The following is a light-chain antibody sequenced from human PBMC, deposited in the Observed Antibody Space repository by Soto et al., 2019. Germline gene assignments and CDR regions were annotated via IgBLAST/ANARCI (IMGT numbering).Light chain of an antibody. J-gene: IGKJ4*01. V-gene: IGKV1-9*01. CDR2: AAS. Sequence: IQLTQSPSSLSASVGDRVTITCRASQGIGSYLAWYQQKPGEAPKLLIFAASTLQSGVPSRFSGSGSGTDFTLTISSLQAEDSAVYYCQQYNNWPLTFGGGTKVDI. CDR3: QQYNNWPLT. CDR1: QGIGSY.